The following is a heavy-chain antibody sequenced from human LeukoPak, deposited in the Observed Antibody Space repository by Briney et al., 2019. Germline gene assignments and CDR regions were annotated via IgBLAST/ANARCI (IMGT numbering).Heavy chain of an antibody. CDR1: GFTFSSYG. J-gene: IGHJ4*02. V-gene: IGHV3-33*01. CDR3: ARDPGHSGWYGDY. D-gene: IGHD6-19*01. Sequence: GGSLRLSCAASGFTFSSYGMHWVRQAPGKGLEWVSIIWYDGSNRYYADSVKGRFTISKDNSKDTLYLQMNSLRAEDTAVYYCARDPGHSGWYGDYWGQGTLVTVSP. CDR2: IWYDGSNR.